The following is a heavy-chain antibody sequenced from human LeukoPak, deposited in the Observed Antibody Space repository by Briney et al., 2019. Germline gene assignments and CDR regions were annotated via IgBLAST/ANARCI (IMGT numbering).Heavy chain of an antibody. CDR3: ARDLEGPYDSSGYSTN. V-gene: IGHV3-48*01. J-gene: IGHJ4*02. CDR1: GFTFITYS. Sequence: GGSLRLSCAASGFTFITYSMNWVRQAPGKGLGWFSYISSSSGTIYYADSVKGRFTISRDNAKNSLYLQMNSLRAEDTAVYYCARDLEGPYDSSGYSTNWGQGTPVTVSS. CDR2: ISSSSGTI. D-gene: IGHD3-22*01.